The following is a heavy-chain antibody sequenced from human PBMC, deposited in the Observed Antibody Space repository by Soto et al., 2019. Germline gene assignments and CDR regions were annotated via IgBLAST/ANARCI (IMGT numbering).Heavy chain of an antibody. CDR2: IYYSGST. V-gene: IGHV4-31*03. CDR1: GGSISSGGYY. CDR3: ARDLCSGGSCYAARIPGWFDP. J-gene: IGHJ5*02. D-gene: IGHD2-15*01. Sequence: SETLSLTCTVSGGSISSGGYYWSWIRQHPGKGLEWIGYIYYSGSTYYNPSLKSRVTISVDTSKNQFSLKLSSVTAADTAVYYCARDLCSGGSCYAARIPGWFDPWGQGTLVTVSS.